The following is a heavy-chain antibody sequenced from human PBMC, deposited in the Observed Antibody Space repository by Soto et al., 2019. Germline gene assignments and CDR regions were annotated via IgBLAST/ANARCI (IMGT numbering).Heavy chain of an antibody. J-gene: IGHJ4*02. CDR2: ISGSGFNT. CDR1: GFTFTDYA. D-gene: IGHD3-9*01. V-gene: IGHV3-23*01. Sequence: GGSLRLSCAASGFTFTDYAKSWVRQAPGRGLEWVTAISGSGFNTYYADSVKGRFTISRDNSKNTLYLQMNSLRAEDTAVYYCARDLQPVLRYFDWPQVFDYWGQGSLVIVSS. CDR3: ARDLQPVLRYFDWPQVFDY.